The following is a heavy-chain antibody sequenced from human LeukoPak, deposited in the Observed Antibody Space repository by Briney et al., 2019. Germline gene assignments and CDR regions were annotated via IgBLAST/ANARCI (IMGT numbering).Heavy chain of an antibody. Sequence: SETLSLTCAVSGYSISSYYWSWIRQPAGKGLEWIGRISTSGSTSYNPSLKSRVTMSVDTSKNQFSLNLSSLTAADTAVYYCARDLGAAALYWGQGTLVTVSS. CDR3: ARDLGAAALY. D-gene: IGHD6-13*01. CDR2: ISTSGST. J-gene: IGHJ4*02. V-gene: IGHV4-4*07. CDR1: GYSISSYY.